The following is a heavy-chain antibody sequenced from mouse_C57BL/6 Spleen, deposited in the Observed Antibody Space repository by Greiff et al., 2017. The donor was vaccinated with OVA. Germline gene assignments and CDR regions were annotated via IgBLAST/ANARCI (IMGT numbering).Heavy chain of an antibody. CDR2: ISYDGSN. CDR3: AREDDYDGGAY. CDR1: GYSITSGYY. V-gene: IGHV3-6*01. J-gene: IGHJ3*01. Sequence: EVQVVESGPGLVKPSQSLSLTCSVTGYSITSGYYWNWIRQFPGNKLEWMGYISYDGSNNYNPSLKNRISITRDTSKNQFFLKLNSVTTEDTATYYCAREDDYDGGAYWGQGTLVTVSA. D-gene: IGHD2-4*01.